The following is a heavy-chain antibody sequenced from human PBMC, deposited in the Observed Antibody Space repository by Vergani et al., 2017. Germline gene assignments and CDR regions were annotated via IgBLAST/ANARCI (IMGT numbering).Heavy chain of an antibody. D-gene: IGHD5-18*01. CDR3: ARGGHGYSYGPYGTAFDY. J-gene: IGHJ4*02. CDR2: IWYDGSNK. Sequence: QVQLVESGGGVVQPGRSLRLSCAASGFTFSSYGMHWVRQAPGKGLEWVAVIWYDGSNKYYADSVKGRFTISRDNSKNTLYLQMNSLRAEETAVYYCARGGHGYSYGPYGTAFDYWGQGTLVTVSS. CDR1: GFTFSSYG. V-gene: IGHV3-33*01.